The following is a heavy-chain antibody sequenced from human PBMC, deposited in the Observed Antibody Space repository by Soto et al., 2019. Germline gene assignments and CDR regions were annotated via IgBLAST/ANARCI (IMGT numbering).Heavy chain of an antibody. CDR1: GFTFSTFW. V-gene: IGHV3-74*01. CDR3: ATVATNSYNWLDP. Sequence: EVQLVESGGTLVQPGGSLRLSCAASGFTFSTFWMHWVRQAPGKGLVWVSRINSDGSKTTYAASVKGRFTISRDNDKNTVYLQMDSLRAEDTAVYYCATVATNSYNWLDPWGQGTLVTVSS. CDR2: INSDGSKT. J-gene: IGHJ5*02. D-gene: IGHD5-12*01.